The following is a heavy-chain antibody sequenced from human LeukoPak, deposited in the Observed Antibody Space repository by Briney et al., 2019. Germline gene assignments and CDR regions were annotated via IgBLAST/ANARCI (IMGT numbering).Heavy chain of an antibody. V-gene: IGHV3-20*04. CDR1: GFTFDDYG. D-gene: IGHD5-18*01. Sequence: PGGSLRLSCAASGFTFDDYGMSWVRQAPGKGLEWVSGINWNGASTSHADSVEGRFPISRHNAKNSLYLQMNRLRTEAPAMSYCAREGYGDSYGYSDYWGQGTLVTVSS. J-gene: IGHJ4*02. CDR3: AREGYGDSYGYSDY. CDR2: INWNGAST.